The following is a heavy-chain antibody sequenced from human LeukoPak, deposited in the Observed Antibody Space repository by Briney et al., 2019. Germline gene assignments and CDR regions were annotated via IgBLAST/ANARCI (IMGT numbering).Heavy chain of an antibody. CDR2: ISYDGSNE. J-gene: IGHJ4*02. CDR3: AKDLIPDY. CDR1: GFTFSSCA. V-gene: IGHV3-30*18. Sequence: GGSLRLSCAASGFTFSSCAMHWVRQAPGKGLEWVTIISYDGSNEYYADSVKGRFTISRDNSKNTLYLQMNSLRAEDTALYYCAKDLIPDYWGQGTLVTVSS.